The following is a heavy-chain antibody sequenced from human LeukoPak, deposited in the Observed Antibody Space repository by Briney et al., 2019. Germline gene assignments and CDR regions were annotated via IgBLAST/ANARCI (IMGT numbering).Heavy chain of an antibody. J-gene: IGHJ5*02. CDR1: GGSISSGGYY. Sequence: PSQTLSLTCTVSGGSISSGGYYWSWIRQHPGKGLEWIGYIYYSGSTYYNPSLKSRVTISVDTSENQFSLKLSSVTAADTAVYYCARHGVATMRRIDPWGQGTLVTVSS. V-gene: IGHV4-31*03. CDR3: ARHGVATMRRIDP. D-gene: IGHD5-24*01. CDR2: IYYSGST.